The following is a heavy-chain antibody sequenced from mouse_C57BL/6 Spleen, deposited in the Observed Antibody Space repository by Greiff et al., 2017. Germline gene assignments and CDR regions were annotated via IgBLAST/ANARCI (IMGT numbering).Heavy chain of an antibody. CDR1: GYTFTSYW. CDR2: INPSSGYT. V-gene: IGHV1-7*01. Sequence: VQLQQSGAELAKPGASVKLSCKASGYTFTSYWMHWVQQRPGQGLEWIGYINPSSGYTKYNQKFKNKATLTADKSSSTAYMQLSSLTYEDSAVYCCARNDYGEDYAMDYWGQGTSVTVSS. D-gene: IGHD2-4*01. CDR3: ARNDYGEDYAMDY. J-gene: IGHJ4*01.